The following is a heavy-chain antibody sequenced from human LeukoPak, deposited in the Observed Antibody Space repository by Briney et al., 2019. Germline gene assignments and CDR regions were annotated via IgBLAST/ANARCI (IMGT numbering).Heavy chain of an antibody. CDR2: ILYDGSNK. D-gene: IGHD2-8*02. Sequence: GRSLRLSCAASGFTFSSYAMHWVRQAPGKGLEWVAVILYDGSNKYYADSVKGRFTIFRDNSKNTLYLQMNSLRAEDTAVYYCARDLGTGLYYYYGMDVWGQGTTVTVSS. CDR1: GFTFSSYA. V-gene: IGHV3-30-3*01. J-gene: IGHJ6*02. CDR3: ARDLGTGLYYYYGMDV.